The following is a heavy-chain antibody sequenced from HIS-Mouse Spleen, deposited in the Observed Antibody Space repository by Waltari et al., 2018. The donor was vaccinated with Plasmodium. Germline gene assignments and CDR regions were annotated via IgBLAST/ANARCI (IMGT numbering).Heavy chain of an antibody. V-gene: IGHV3-30-3*01. CDR1: GFTLNSYA. D-gene: IGHD2-15*01. J-gene: IGHJ4*02. CDR2: ISYDGSNK. CDR3: ARDRRLAFDY. Sequence: QVQLVESGGGVVQPGRSLRLSCAASGFTLNSYAMHWVRQGPGKGLEWVAVISYDGSNKYYADSVKGRFTISRDNSKNTLYLQMNSLRAEDTAVYYCARDRRLAFDYWGQGTLVTVSS.